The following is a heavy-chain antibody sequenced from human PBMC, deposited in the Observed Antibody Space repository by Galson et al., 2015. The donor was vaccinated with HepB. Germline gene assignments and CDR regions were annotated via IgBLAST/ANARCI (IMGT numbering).Heavy chain of an antibody. V-gene: IGHV3-23*01. J-gene: IGHJ4*02. CDR3: AKDSFKPYCGGDCYSFGEPSDY. CDR1: GFTFSSYA. Sequence: SLRLSCAASGFTFSSYAMSWVRQAPGKGLEWVSAISGSGGSTYYADSVKGRFTISRDNSKNTLYLQMNSLRAEDTAVYYCAKDSFKPYCGGDCYSFGEPSDYWGQGTLVTVSS. D-gene: IGHD2-21*02. CDR2: ISGSGGST.